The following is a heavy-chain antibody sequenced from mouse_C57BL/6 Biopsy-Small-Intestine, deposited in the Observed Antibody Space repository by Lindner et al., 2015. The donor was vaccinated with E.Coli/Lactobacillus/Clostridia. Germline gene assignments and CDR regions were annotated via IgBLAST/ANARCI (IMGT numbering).Heavy chain of an antibody. V-gene: IGHV1-9*01. CDR1: GYTFTGYW. J-gene: IGHJ2*01. D-gene: IGHD2-1*01. Sequence: VQLQESGAELMKPGASVKLSCKATGYTFTGYWIEWVEQRPGHGLEWIGEILPESGTTNYKEKFKGKATFTADSSSNTAYMQLSSLTTEDSAIYYCARRYGNSYYFDYWGQGTTLTVSS. CDR3: ARRYGNSYYFDY. CDR2: ILPESGTT.